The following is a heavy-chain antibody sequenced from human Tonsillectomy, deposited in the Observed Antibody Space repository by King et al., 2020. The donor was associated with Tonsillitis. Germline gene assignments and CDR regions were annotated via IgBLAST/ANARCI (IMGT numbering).Heavy chain of an antibody. CDR3: ARERRYFDWSDPHDAFDI. D-gene: IGHD3-9*01. V-gene: IGHV3-53*01. CDR1: GFTVSKNY. J-gene: IGHJ3*02. Sequence: VQLVESGGGLIQPGGSLRLSCAASGFTVSKNYMNWVRQAPGKGLEWVSVIYSGGKTYYADSVKGRFTISRDNSKNTLYLQMNSLRAEYTAVYYCARERRYFDWSDPHDAFDIWGQGTMVTVSS. CDR2: IYSGGKT.